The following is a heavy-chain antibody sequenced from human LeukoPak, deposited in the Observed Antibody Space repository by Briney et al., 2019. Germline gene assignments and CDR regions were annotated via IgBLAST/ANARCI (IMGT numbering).Heavy chain of an antibody. CDR3: ARGLTSNVVVTASPDY. Sequence: PGGSLRLSCAASGFTFSSYGMHWVRQAPGKGLEWVSSISSSSSYIYYADSVKGRFTISRDNAKNSLYLQMNSLRAEDTAVYYCARGLTSNVVVTASPDYWGQGTLVTVSS. D-gene: IGHD2-21*02. V-gene: IGHV3-21*01. CDR2: ISSSSSYI. CDR1: GFTFSSYG. J-gene: IGHJ4*02.